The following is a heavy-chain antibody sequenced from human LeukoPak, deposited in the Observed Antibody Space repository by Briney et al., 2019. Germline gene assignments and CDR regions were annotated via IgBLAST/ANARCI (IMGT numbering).Heavy chain of an antibody. D-gene: IGHD2-15*01. V-gene: IGHV3-23*01. Sequence: TGGSLRLSCAASGFTFSSYAMSWVRQAPGKGLEWVSAISGSGGSTYYADSVKGRFTISRDNSKNTLYLQMNSLRAEDTAVYYCAKEPHRGYCSGGSCYSHLDYWGQGTLVTVSS. CDR3: AKEPHRGYCSGGSCYSHLDY. J-gene: IGHJ4*02. CDR2: ISGSGGST. CDR1: GFTFSSYA.